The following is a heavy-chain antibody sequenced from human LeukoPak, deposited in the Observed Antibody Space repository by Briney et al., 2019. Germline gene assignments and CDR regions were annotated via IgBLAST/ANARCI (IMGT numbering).Heavy chain of an antibody. CDR3: ARGWGEKGYCRGGACNNPQFDY. J-gene: IGHJ4*02. CDR1: GFRFSDYW. Sequence: GGSLRLSCEASGFRFSDYWMTWVRQAPGKGLEWVANIKEDGREKYYVDSVKGRFTLSKDNAKNSVYLQMNSLGAEDTAVYYCARGWGEKGYCRGGACNNPQFDYWGQGILVTVSS. V-gene: IGHV3-7*01. CDR2: IKEDGREK. D-gene: IGHD2-15*01.